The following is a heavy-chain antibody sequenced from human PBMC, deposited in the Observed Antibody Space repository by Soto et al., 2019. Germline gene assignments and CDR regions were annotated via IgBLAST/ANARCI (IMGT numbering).Heavy chain of an antibody. Sequence: PPQTLSLTCTLSGLSISYNYWSWIRQVPGKGLEWIGYIYDSGSTNYNPSLKSRVTMSVDTSKNQFSLRLSSVTAADMAVYDCAGGSGDCSSISCHKGDWFDPWGQGTLVTVSS. CDR1: GLSISYNY. J-gene: IGHJ5*02. D-gene: IGHD2-2*02. CDR3: AGGSGDCSSISCHKGDWFDP. V-gene: IGHV4-59*01. CDR2: IYDSGST.